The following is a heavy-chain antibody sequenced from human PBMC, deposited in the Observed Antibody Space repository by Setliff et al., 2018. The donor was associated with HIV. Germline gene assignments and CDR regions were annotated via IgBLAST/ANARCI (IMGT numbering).Heavy chain of an antibody. CDR2: VYHSGTT. Sequence: ASETLSLTCAVSGYSISTAYYWGWIRQPPGKGPEWIGSVYHSGTTYYNPSLKSRVTISVDMSNNQFSLKVTSVTAADTAVYYCMRGRSITIFGVAYFDFWGQGTQVTVSS. J-gene: IGHJ4*02. CDR3: MRGRSITIFGVAYFDF. CDR1: GYSISTAYY. V-gene: IGHV4-38-2*01. D-gene: IGHD3-3*01.